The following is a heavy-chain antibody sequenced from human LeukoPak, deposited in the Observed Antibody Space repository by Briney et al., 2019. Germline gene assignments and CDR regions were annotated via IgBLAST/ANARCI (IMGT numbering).Heavy chain of an antibody. CDR1: GGSFSGYY. J-gene: IGHJ6*02. V-gene: IGHV4-34*01. CDR2: INHSGST. D-gene: IGHD2-15*01. Sequence: PSETLSLTCAVYGGSFSGYYWSWIRQPPGKGLEWIGEINHSGSTNYNPSLKSRVTISVDTSKNQFSLKLSSVTAADTAVYYCARVGSYRSGGSCYPYYYYYGMDVWGQGTTVTVSS. CDR3: ARVGSYRSGGSCYPYYYYYGMDV.